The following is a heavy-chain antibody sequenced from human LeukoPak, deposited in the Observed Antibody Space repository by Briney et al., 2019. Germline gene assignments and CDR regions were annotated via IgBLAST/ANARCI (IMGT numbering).Heavy chain of an antibody. CDR2: IYYSGST. J-gene: IGHJ3*02. CDR1: GGSISSSSYY. CDR3: ARGTYYYDSSGYYSHAFDI. V-gene: IGHV4-39*07. D-gene: IGHD3-22*01. Sequence: PSETLSLTCTVSGGSISSSSYYWGWIRQPPGKGLEWIGSIYYSGSTYYNPSLKSRVTISVDTSKNQFSLKLSSVTAADTAVYYCARGTYYYDSSGYYSHAFDIWGQGTMVTVSS.